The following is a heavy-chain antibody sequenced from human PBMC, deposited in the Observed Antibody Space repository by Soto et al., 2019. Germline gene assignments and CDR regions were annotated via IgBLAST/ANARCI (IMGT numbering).Heavy chain of an antibody. V-gene: IGHV4-39*01. Sequence: SETLSLTCTVSGGSISSSSYYWGWIRQPPGKGLEWIGSIYYSGSTYYNPSLKSRVTISVDTSKNQFSLKLSSVTAADTAVYYCARPPKWLLFPYFDYWGQGTLVTVSS. CDR1: GGSISSSSYY. CDR2: IYYSGST. D-gene: IGHD3-3*01. CDR3: ARPPKWLLFPYFDY. J-gene: IGHJ4*02.